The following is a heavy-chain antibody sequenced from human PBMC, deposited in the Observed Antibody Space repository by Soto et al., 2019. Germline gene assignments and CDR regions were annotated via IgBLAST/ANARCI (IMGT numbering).Heavy chain of an antibody. CDR3: ARESQRQHYSSGWYRRGDAFDI. CDR1: GGTFSSYA. V-gene: IGHV1-69*06. CDR2: IIPIFGTA. D-gene: IGHD6-19*01. J-gene: IGHJ3*02. Sequence: QVQLVQSGAEVKKPGSSVKVSCKASGGTFSSYAISWVRQAPGQGLEWMGGIIPIFGTANYAQKFQGRVTITADKSTSTAYMELSSLRSEDTAVYYCARESQRQHYSSGWYRRGDAFDIWGQGTMVTVSS.